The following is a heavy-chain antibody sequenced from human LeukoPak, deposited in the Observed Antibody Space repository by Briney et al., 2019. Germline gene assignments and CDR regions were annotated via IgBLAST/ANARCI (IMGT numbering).Heavy chain of an antibody. J-gene: IGHJ4*02. CDR1: GGSFSGYY. V-gene: IGHV4-34*01. CDR2: INHSGST. CDR3: ARRSTIFGVVIRYYFDY. D-gene: IGHD3-3*01. Sequence: KPSETLSLTCAVYGGSFSGYYWSWIRQPPGKGLEWIGEINHSGSTNYNPSLKSRVTISVDTSKNQFSLKLSSVTAADTAVYYCARRSTIFGVVIRYYFDYWGQGTLVTVSS.